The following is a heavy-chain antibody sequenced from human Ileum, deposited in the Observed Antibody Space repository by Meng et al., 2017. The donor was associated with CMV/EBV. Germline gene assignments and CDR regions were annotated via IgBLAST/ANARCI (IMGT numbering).Heavy chain of an antibody. D-gene: IGHD2-15*01. CDR2: INPNGGGT. Sequence: ASVKVSCKGSGYTFTDQHLHWVRQAPGRGLEWMGWINPNGGGTNYAQKFRGRVTMTGDTSISTVYVELSRLTSDDTAVYYCARDRYSGNDYWGQGTLVTVSS. J-gene: IGHJ4*02. V-gene: IGHV1-2*02. CDR1: GYTFTDQH. CDR3: ARDRYSGNDY.